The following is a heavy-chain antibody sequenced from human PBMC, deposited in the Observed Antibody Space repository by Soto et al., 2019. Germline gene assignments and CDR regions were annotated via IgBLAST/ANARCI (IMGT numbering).Heavy chain of an antibody. V-gene: IGHV3-21*01. D-gene: IGHD3-10*01. CDR3: GRESSLDYGIGV. CDR1: GFTFSSYS. J-gene: IGHJ6*02. CDR2: ISTSNSSI. Sequence: SLRLSCAASGFTFSSYSMHWVRQAPEKGLERVSSISTSNSSIYYANSAKGRFTITRDNSKNSLYLQINSLRAEDTAVYYYGRESSLDYGIGVLGQGTTVTVS.